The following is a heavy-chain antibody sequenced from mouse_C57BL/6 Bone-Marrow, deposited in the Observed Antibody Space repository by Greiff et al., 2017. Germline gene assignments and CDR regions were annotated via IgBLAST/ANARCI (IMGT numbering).Heavy chain of an antibody. CDR1: GYTFTDYA. D-gene: IGHD1-1*01. CDR3: ARGDYYGSSLYLYFDV. Sequence: QVQLQQSGPELVRPGVSVKMSCKGSGYTFTDYALHWVKQSHAKSLEWIGVIGTYYGDASYNQKFKDKATMTVDKSSSTAYMELARLTAEDSSVYYCARGDYYGSSLYLYFDVWGTGTTVTVSS. J-gene: IGHJ1*03. V-gene: IGHV1-67*01. CDR2: IGTYYGDA.